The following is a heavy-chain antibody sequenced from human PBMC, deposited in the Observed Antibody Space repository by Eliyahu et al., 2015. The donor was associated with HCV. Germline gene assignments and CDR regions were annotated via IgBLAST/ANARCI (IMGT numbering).Heavy chain of an antibody. CDR2: ISWNSRNI. D-gene: IGHD4-17*01. V-gene: IGHV3-9*01. CDR1: GFTFDDFS. CDR3: AKDLGAGTIEH. Sequence: DVHLVESGGGLVQPGRSLRLSCAASGFTFDDFSMHWVRQVSGKGLEWVAQISWNSRNIDYADSVKGRFSISRDNAKNSLFLQMNSLRPEDSALYYCAKDLGAGTIEHWGRGTLVTVSS. J-gene: IGHJ4*02.